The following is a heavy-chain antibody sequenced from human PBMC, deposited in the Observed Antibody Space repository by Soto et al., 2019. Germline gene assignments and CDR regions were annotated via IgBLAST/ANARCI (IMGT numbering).Heavy chain of an antibody. CDR1: GFTFSNYA. J-gene: IGHJ4*02. Sequence: GSLRLSCAPSGFTFSNYAMFWARQAPGKGLEWVSTIFAGGGSTYYADSVKGRFTISRDNSKNILFLQMDSLRAEDTAVYFCAKDLIRGDGYIDFDYWGQGTLVTVSS. CDR3: AKDLIRGDGYIDFDY. V-gene: IGHV3-23*01. D-gene: IGHD3-10*01. CDR2: IFAGGGST.